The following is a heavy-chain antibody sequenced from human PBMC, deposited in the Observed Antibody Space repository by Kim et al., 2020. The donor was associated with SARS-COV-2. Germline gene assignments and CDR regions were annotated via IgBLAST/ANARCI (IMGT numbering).Heavy chain of an antibody. D-gene: IGHD2-15*01. CDR2: ISYDGSNK. J-gene: IGHJ6*01. CDR1: GFTFSSYG. V-gene: IGHV3-30*18. CDR3: AKAEDVDYYYYGTYV. Sequence: GGSLRLSCAASGFTFSSYGMHWVRQAPGKGLEWVAVISYDGSNKYYADSVKGRFTISRDNSKNTLYLQMNSLRAEDTAMYYCAKAEDVDYYYYGTYVWGQGTPVTVSS.